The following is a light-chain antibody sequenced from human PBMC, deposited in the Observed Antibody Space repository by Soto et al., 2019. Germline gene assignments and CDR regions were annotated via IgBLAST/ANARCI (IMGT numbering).Light chain of an antibody. V-gene: IGKV3-20*01. CDR2: GAS. CDR1: QSVSSNY. J-gene: IGKJ3*01. Sequence: EIVLTQSPAILSLSPGERATLSCRASQSVSSNYVVWYQQIPGQAPRLLNKGASSRVTGIPDRFSGSGSGTDFTITISRLAPEDFAVYYCQQYGSSPVTFGPGTKVEIK. CDR3: QQYGSSPVT.